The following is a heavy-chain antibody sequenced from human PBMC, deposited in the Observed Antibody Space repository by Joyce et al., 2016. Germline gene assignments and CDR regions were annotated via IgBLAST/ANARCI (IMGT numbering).Heavy chain of an antibody. CDR1: GFTFSSYN. D-gene: IGHD2-21*01. CDR2: ISRSSSTI. V-gene: IGHV3-48*01. Sequence: EVQLVESGGGLVQPGGSLRVSCAASGFTFSSYNMNWVRQAPGKGLELVSYISRSSSTIYYADSVKGRFTVSRDNAKNSLYLQMNSLRAEDTAVYYCARDRGGLIPRTYYFDYWGQGTLVTVSS. CDR3: ARDRGGLIPRTYYFDY. J-gene: IGHJ4*02.